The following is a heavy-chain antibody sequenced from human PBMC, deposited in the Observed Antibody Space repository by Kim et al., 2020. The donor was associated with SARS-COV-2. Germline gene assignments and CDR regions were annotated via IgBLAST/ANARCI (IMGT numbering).Heavy chain of an antibody. D-gene: IGHD1-7*01. CDR1: GGSISSSSYY. J-gene: IGHJ6*02. Sequence: SETLSLTCTVSGGSISSSSYYWGWIRQPPGKGLEWIGSIYYSGSTYYNPSLKSRVTISVDTSKNQFSLKLSSVTAADTAVYYCARETGTTVDYYGMDVWGQGTTVTVSS. CDR2: IYYSGST. V-gene: IGHV4-39*02. CDR3: ARETGTTVDYYGMDV.